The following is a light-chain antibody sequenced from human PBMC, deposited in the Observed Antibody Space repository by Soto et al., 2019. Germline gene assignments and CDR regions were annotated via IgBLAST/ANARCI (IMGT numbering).Light chain of an antibody. CDR1: SSDVGAYNF. V-gene: IGLV2-14*01. CDR3: SSYTSSSTLEV. J-gene: IGLJ1*01. Sequence: QSVLTQPASVSGSPGQSITISCTGSSSDVGAYNFVSWYQHHPGKAPKLILYEVTTRPSGVSSRFSGSKSGNTASLTISGLQADDEASYYCSSYTSSSTLEVFGTGTKVTVL. CDR2: EVT.